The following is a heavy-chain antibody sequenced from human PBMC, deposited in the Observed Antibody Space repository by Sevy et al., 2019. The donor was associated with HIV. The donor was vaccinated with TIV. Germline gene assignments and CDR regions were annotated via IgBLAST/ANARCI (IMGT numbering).Heavy chain of an antibody. Sequence: ASVKVSCKASGYTFTSYYMHWVRQAPGQGLEWMGISNPSGGSTSYAQKFQGRVTMTRDTSTSTVYMELSSLRSEDTAVYYCARGDYGSGSPYYYYYYGMDVWAQGTTVTVSS. J-gene: IGHJ6*02. CDR3: ARGDYGSGSPYYYYYYGMDV. CDR1: GYTFTSYY. V-gene: IGHV1-46*01. D-gene: IGHD3-10*01. CDR2: SNPSGGST.